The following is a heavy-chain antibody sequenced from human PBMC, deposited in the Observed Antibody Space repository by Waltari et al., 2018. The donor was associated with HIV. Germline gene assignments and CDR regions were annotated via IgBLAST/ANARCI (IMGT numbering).Heavy chain of an antibody. Sequence: QVQLVQSGAEVKKPGASVKVSCKASGYTFSDYYMHWVRQAPGQGLEWMEWRNPNRGGTRYAEKFQGRVTMTRDTSISTAYMELSRLRFDDTAVYYCARVFRGTVNYFDSRLGHWGQGTLVTVSS. V-gene: IGHV1-2*02. CDR1: GYTFSDYY. D-gene: IGHD3-22*01. J-gene: IGHJ5*02. CDR2: RNPNRGGT. CDR3: ARVFRGTVNYFDSRLGH.